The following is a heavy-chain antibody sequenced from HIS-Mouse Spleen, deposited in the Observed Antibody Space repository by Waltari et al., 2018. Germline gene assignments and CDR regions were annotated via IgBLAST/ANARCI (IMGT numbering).Heavy chain of an antibody. V-gene: IGHV4-39*07. J-gene: IGHJ2*01. CDR3: AREIPYSSSWYDWYFDL. D-gene: IGHD6-13*01. Sequence: QLQLQESGPGLVKPSETLSLTCTVSGGPISSSSYYWGWIRQPPGKGLGWIGSIYYSGSTYSNPSLKSRVTISVDTSKNQFSLKLSSVTAADTAVYYCAREIPYSSSWYDWYFDLWGRGTLVTVSS. CDR1: GGPISSSSYY. CDR2: IYYSGST.